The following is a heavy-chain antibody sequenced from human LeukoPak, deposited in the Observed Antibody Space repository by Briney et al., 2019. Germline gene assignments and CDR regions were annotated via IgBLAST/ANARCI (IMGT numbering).Heavy chain of an antibody. Sequence: GGSLRLSCAASGFTFDDYAMHWVRQAPGKGLEWVSLISGDGGSTYYTDSVKGRFTISRDNSKNTVYLQMNSLRAEDTAVYYCARRSPGSSSWYDYWGQGTLVTVSS. D-gene: IGHD6-13*01. V-gene: IGHV3-43*02. CDR2: ISGDGGST. CDR3: ARRSPGSSSWYDY. CDR1: GFTFDDYA. J-gene: IGHJ4*02.